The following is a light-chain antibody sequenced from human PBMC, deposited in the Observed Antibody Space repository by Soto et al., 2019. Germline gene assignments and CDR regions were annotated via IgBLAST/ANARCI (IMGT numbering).Light chain of an antibody. CDR1: QDFNNR. V-gene: IGKV1-12*01. J-gene: IGKJ2*03. Sequence: DIQMSQSPSSVSASVGDRVTITCRASQDFNNRLAWYQQTPGKAPKLLIYAASSLQPGVPSRFSGSGSGTDFTLTISSLQPEDFATNYCQQANRFPYSFGQGTKLEMK. CDR3: QQANRFPYS. CDR2: AAS.